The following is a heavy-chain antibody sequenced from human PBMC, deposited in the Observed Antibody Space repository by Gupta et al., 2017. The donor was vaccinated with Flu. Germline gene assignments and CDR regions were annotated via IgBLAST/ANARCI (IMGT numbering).Heavy chain of an antibody. J-gene: IGHJ4*02. CDR1: SYG. CDR3: AKDLGGSGSYYTFDV. D-gene: IGHD3-10*01. V-gene: IGHV3-30*18. CDR2: ISLDGSNK. Sequence: SYGMHWARHATGKGLEWVAVISLDGSNKNNPDSVKDKITSSRDNSKNTLFLQMTSLRADNTGVYDGAKDLGGSGSYYTFDVWGQGTRVTVSS.